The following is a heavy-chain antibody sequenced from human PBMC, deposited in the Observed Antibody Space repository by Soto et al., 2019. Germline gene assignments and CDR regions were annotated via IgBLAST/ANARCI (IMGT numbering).Heavy chain of an antibody. CDR2: ISWNSGSI. CDR3: ANGGQLLTEGGGY. Sequence: EVQLVESGGGLVQPGRSLRLSCAASGFTFDDYAMHWVRQAPGKGLEWVSGISWNSGSIGYADSVKGRFTISRDNAKNSLDLQMNSLTAEDTTLYYCANGGQLLTEGGGYWGQGTLVTVSS. D-gene: IGHD2-2*01. CDR1: GFTFDDYA. J-gene: IGHJ4*02. V-gene: IGHV3-9*01.